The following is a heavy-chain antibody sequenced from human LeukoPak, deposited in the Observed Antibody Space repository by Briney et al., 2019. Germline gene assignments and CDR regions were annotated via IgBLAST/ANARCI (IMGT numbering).Heavy chain of an antibody. CDR2: MNPNSGNT. V-gene: IGHV1-8*01. CDR1: GYTFTSYD. J-gene: IGHJ6*02. D-gene: IGHD4-17*01. CDR3: VNLETMTTMSGYYGMDV. Sequence: ASVKVSCKASGYTFTSYDINWVRQATGQGLEWMGWMNPNSGNTGYAQKFQGRVTMTRNTSISTAYMELSSLRSEDTAVYYCVNLETMTTMSGYYGMDVWGQGTTVTVSS.